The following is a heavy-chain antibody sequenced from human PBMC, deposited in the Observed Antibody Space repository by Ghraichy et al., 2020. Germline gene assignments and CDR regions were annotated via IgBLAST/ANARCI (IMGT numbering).Heavy chain of an antibody. CDR1: GFTFSKYG. CDR3: AKGYSDFDY. CDR2: ISHDGINK. D-gene: IGHD4-11*01. Sequence: GGSLRLSCAASGFTFSKYGMHWVRQAPGKGLEWVAVISHDGINKYYADSVKDRFTISRDNSKTTLYLQMNSLSVEDTAIYYCAKGYSDFDYWGQGVLVTVSS. J-gene: IGHJ4*02. V-gene: IGHV3-30*18.